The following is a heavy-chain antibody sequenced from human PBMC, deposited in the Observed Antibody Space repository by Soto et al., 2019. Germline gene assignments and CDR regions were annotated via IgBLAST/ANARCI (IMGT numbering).Heavy chain of an antibody. J-gene: IGHJ6*02. V-gene: IGHV3-30*14. CDR3: AMSSGVDLRYFDPDYYYVMDV. CDR1: GFSFSSFA. CDR2: TLYDGRDK. Sequence: QVQLVESGGGVVQPGRSLRLSCVASGFSFSSFAMHWVRQAPGKGLEWVAVTLYDGRDKYYAEYVKGRFTTSRDNSKNSLNLQMTILRVEETAVYYCAMSSGVDLRYFDPDYYYVMDVWGQGTTVTVSS. D-gene: IGHD3-9*01.